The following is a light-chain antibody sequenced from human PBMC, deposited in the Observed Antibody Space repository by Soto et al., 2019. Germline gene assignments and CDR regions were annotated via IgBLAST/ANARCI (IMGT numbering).Light chain of an antibody. CDR1: QSISSY. CDR3: QQRET. CDR2: AAS. Sequence: DIQMTQSPSSLSACVGDRVTITCRASQSISSYLNWYQQKPGKAPKLLIYAASSLQSGVPSRFSGSGSGTDFTLTISSLQPEDFATYYCQQRETFGQGTKVEIK. V-gene: IGKV1-39*01. J-gene: IGKJ1*01.